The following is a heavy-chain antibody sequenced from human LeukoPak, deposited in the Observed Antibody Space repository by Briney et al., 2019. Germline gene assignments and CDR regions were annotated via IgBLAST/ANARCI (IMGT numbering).Heavy chain of an antibody. Sequence: TSSETLSLTCTVSGGSISSYYWSWIRQPPGKGLEWIGNIYYSGSTNYNPSLKSRVTISVDTSKNQFSLKLSSVTAADTAVYYCARVKQQWLGELDYWGQGTLVTVSS. D-gene: IGHD6-19*01. CDR3: ARVKQQWLGELDY. V-gene: IGHV4-59*01. CDR1: GGSISSYY. J-gene: IGHJ4*02. CDR2: IYYSGST.